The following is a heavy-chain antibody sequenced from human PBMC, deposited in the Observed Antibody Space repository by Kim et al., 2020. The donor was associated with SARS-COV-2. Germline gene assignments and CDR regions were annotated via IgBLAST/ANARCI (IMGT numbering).Heavy chain of an antibody. CDR2: NK. D-gene: IGHD6-19*01. V-gene: IGHV3-33*01. CDR3: ARDYLAVADY. Sequence: NKYNADSVKWRVTISRDNSKNTLYLQMSSLRAEDKAVYYWARDYLAVADYWGQGTLVTVSS. J-gene: IGHJ4*02.